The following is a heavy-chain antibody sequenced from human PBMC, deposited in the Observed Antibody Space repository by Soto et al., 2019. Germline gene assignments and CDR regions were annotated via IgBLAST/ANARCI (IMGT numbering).Heavy chain of an antibody. D-gene: IGHD4-17*01. CDR2: MSGSGGST. J-gene: IGHJ6*02. V-gene: IGHV3-23*01. CDR3: AKVRHDYGDYAHYYGMDV. Sequence: EVQLLESGGGLVQRGGSLRLSCAASGFTFSSYAMSWVRQAPGKGLEWVSDMSGSGGSTYYAVSVKGRFTISRDNSKNTLYLQMNSLRAEDTAVYYCAKVRHDYGDYAHYYGMDVCGQGATVTVSS. CDR1: GFTFSSYA.